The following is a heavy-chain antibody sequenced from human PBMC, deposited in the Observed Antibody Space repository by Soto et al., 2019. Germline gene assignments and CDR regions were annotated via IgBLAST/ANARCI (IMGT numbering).Heavy chain of an antibody. CDR1: GDRLFSNSAA. V-gene: IGHV6-1*01. D-gene: IGHD6-6*01. J-gene: IGHJ6*02. CDR2: TYYRSKWYN. Sequence: SQTLSLTCAISGDRLFSNSAAWNWIRQSPSRGLEWLGRTYYRSKWYNDYAVSVRGRISINPDTPKNQFSLQLNSVTPEDTAVYYCAKDLVAWSNYYYYGMDVWGQGTTVTVSS. CDR3: AKDLVAWSNYYYYGMDV.